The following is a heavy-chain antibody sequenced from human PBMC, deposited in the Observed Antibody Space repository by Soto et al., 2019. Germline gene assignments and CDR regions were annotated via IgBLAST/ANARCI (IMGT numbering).Heavy chain of an antibody. CDR3: ARGRVVAGTLRRGYFQH. D-gene: IGHD6-19*01. V-gene: IGHV1-69*01. CDR2: IIPIFGTA. CDR1: GGTFSSYA. Sequence: QVQLVQSGAEVKKPGSSVKVSCKASGGTFSSYAISWVRQAPGQGLEWMGGIIPIFGTANYAQKFQGRVTIPADESTSTAYMELSSLRSEDTAVYYCARGRVVAGTLRRGYFQHWGQGTLVTVSS. J-gene: IGHJ1*01.